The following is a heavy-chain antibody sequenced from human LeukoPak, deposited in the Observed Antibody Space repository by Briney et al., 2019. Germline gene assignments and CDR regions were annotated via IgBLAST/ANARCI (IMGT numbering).Heavy chain of an antibody. Sequence: GGSLRLSCAASGFTFSSYGMHWVRQAPGKGLEWVAVISYDGSNKYYADSVKGRLTISRDNSKNTLYLQMNSLRAEDTAVYYCAKDRSSAMAGLPDYYYGMDVWGQGTTVTVSS. D-gene: IGHD6-19*01. CDR1: GFTFSSYG. CDR3: AKDRSSAMAGLPDYYYGMDV. CDR2: ISYDGSNK. J-gene: IGHJ6*02. V-gene: IGHV3-30*18.